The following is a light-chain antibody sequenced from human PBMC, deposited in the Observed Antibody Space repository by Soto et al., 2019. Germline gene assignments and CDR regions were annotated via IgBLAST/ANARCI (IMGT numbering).Light chain of an antibody. CDR2: DVS. CDR1: SSDIGDYNY. Sequence: QSALTQPASVSGSPGQSITISCTGTSSDIGDYNYVSWYQQHPGKAPKLMIYDVSNRPSGVSNRFSGSKSGNTASPTLCGLLAEDVAEYYYRSYTTSSTLYVFGTGTKVTVL. J-gene: IGLJ1*01. CDR3: RSYTTSSTLYV. V-gene: IGLV2-14*01.